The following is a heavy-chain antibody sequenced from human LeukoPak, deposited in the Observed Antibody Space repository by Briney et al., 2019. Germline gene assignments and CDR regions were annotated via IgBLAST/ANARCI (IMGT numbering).Heavy chain of an antibody. Sequence: GGSLRLSCAASGFTFSNFAMSWVRQAPGKGLEWVSSISGAGDTTPHADSVKGRFTISRDNSKNTLYLQMSSLSAADTAVYYCAKDDYGDYGAPFDYWGQGTLVTVSS. V-gene: IGHV3-23*01. J-gene: IGHJ4*02. CDR2: ISGAGDTT. CDR3: AKDDYGDYGAPFDY. D-gene: IGHD4-17*01. CDR1: GFTFSNFA.